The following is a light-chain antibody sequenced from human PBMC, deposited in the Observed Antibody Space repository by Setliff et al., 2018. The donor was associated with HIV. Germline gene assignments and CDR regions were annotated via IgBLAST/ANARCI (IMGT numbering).Light chain of an antibody. J-gene: IGLJ1*01. Sequence: QSVLTQPPSVSGAPGQRVTISCTGSSSNIGSGFDVHWYQQIPGTAPKLLIYINKNRPSGVPDRFSGSKSGTSASLVITGLQAEDEADYYCSSYTSRNTYVFGTGTKVTVL. V-gene: IGLV1-40*01. CDR1: SSNIGSGFD. CDR2: INK. CDR3: SSYTSRNTYV.